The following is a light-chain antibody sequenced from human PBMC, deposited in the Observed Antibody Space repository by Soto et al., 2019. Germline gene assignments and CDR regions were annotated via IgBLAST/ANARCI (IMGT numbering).Light chain of an antibody. J-gene: IGKJ2*03. CDR3: QHGYVAPYS. Sequence: DIQMTQSPSSVSASIGDTVTVTFRASQDINVYLNWYQQKSGKVPKLLIYSASTLHSGVPSRFTGSGSETDFTLTITSLQPEDFATYYCQHGYVAPYSFGQGTKVDI. CDR2: SAS. CDR1: QDINVY. V-gene: IGKV1-39*01.